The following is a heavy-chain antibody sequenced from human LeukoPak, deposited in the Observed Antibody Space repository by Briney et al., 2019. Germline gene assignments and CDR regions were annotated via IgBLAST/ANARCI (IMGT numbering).Heavy chain of an antibody. CDR1: GFTFSSYS. CDR2: ISSSSSYI. J-gene: IGHJ4*02. CDR3: AGGNYDSSGYYLDY. Sequence: GGSLRLSCAASGFTFSSYSMNWVRQAPGKGLEWVSSISSSSSYIYYADSVKGRFTISRDNAKNSLYPQMNSLRAEDTAVYYCAGGNYDSSGYYLDYWGQGTLVTVSS. V-gene: IGHV3-21*01. D-gene: IGHD3-22*01.